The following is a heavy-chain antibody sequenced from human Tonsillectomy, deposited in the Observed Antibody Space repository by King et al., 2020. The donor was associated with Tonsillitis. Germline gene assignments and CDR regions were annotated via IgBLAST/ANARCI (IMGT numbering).Heavy chain of an antibody. V-gene: IGHV3-30*01. CDR1: GFTFNSYA. CDR3: ARGELLRLYYFDY. J-gene: IGHJ4*02. Sequence: VQLVESGGGVVQPGRSLRLSCAASGFTFNSYAIHWVRQAPGKGLEWVAVISYDGSNKYYADSVKGRFTISRDNSKNTLYLQMNSLRSEDTAVYYCARGELLRLYYFDYWGQGTLVTVSS. D-gene: IGHD1-26*01. CDR2: ISYDGSNK.